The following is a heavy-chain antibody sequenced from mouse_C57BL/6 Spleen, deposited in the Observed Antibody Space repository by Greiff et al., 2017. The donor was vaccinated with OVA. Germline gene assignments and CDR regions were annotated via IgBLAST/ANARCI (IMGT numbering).Heavy chain of an antibody. CDR2: IYPGSGST. CDR1: GYTFTSYW. V-gene: IGHV1-55*01. J-gene: IGHJ2*01. D-gene: IGHD1-1*01. CDR3: TLSTTVVAPFDY. Sequence: VQLQQPGAELVKPGASVKMSCKASGYTFTSYWITWVKQRPGQGLEWIGDIYPGSGSTNYNEKFKSKATLTVDTSSSTAYMPLSSLTSEDSAVYYCTLSTTVVAPFDYWGQGTTLTVSS.